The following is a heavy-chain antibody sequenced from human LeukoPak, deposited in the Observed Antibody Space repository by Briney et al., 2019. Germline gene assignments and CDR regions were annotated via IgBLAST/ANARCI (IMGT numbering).Heavy chain of an antibody. V-gene: IGHV4-59*01. CDR1: GGSISSYY. CDR2: IYYSGST. J-gene: IGHJ6*03. Sequence: SETLSLTCTVSGGSISSYYWSWIRQPPGKGPEWIGYIYYSGSTNYNPSLKSRVTISVDTSKNQFSLKLSSVTAADTAVYYCARAPPLGYYYMDVWGKGTTVTVSS. CDR3: ARAPPLGYYYMDV.